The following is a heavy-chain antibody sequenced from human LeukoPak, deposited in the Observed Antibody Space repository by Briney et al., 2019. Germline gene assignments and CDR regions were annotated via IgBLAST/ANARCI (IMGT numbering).Heavy chain of an antibody. J-gene: IGHJ6*03. CDR1: GFTFSSYA. V-gene: IGHV3-7*01. D-gene: IGHD3-10*01. CDR2: IHQHGSKE. CDR3: ARFGGNYYYYYYMDV. Sequence: GGSLRLSCAASGFTFSSYAMSWVRQAPGKGLEWVANIHQHGSKENYLDSVKGRFTISRDNAKSSIYLQMNSLRAEDTAVYYCARFGGNYYYYYYMDVWGKGTTVTVSS.